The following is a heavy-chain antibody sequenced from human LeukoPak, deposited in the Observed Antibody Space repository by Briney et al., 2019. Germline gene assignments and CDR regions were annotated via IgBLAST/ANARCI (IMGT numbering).Heavy chain of an antibody. J-gene: IGHJ4*02. CDR2: IKQDGSEK. V-gene: IGHV3-7*02. CDR3: AKAGLEGSGSLWYFDY. Sequence: GGSLRLSCAASGFTFSSYWMSWVRRAPGKGLEWVANIKQDGSEKDYMDSVKGRFTISRDNAKNSVYLQMNSLRAEDTAVYYCAKAGLEGSGSLWYFDYWGQGTLVTVSS. D-gene: IGHD3-10*01. CDR1: GFTFSSYW.